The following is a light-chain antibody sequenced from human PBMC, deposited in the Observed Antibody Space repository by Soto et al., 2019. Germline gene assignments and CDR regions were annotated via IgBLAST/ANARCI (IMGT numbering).Light chain of an antibody. CDR2: EGN. CDR1: SNDVGGYDL. V-gene: IGLV2-23*03. Sequence: QSALTQPASVSGSPGQSITISCTGTSNDVGGYDLVSWYQHHPGKAPTLIIYEGNKRPSGVSDRFSGSKSGNTASLTISALRAEDEADYSCCSFAGGATFVFGGGTKLTVL. CDR3: CSFAGGATFV. J-gene: IGLJ2*01.